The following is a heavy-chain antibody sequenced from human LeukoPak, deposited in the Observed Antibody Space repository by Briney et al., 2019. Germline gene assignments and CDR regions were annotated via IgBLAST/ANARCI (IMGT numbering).Heavy chain of an antibody. J-gene: IGHJ3*02. CDR2: ISGYNGNT. D-gene: IGHD6-19*01. Sequence: ASVKVSCKTSGYTFSSYGVSWVRQAPGQGLEWMGWISGYNGNTNYAQKLQGGVTMTTDTSTSTAYMELRSLRSDDTAVYYCARGSSGWYTQSAFDIWGQGTMVIVSS. V-gene: IGHV1-18*01. CDR1: GYTFSSYG. CDR3: ARGSSGWYTQSAFDI.